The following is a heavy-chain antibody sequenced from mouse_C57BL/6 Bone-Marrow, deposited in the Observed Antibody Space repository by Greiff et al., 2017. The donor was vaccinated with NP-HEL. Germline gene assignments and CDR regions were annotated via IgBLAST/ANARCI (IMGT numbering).Heavy chain of an antibody. J-gene: IGHJ3*01. D-gene: IGHD1-1*01. Sequence: DVQLQESGGGLVQPGGSLKLSCAASGFTFSDYYMYWVRQTPEKRLEWVAYISNGGGSTYYPDTVKGRFTISRDNAKNTLYLQMSRLKSEDTAMYYCARHGITTVVAPFAYWGQGTLVTVSA. CDR3: ARHGITTVVAPFAY. V-gene: IGHV5-12*01. CDR2: ISNGGGST. CDR1: GFTFSDYY.